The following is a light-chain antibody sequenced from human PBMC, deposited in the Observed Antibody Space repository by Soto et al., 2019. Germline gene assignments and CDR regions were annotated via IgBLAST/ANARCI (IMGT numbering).Light chain of an antibody. CDR3: QHYSYSRYFS. CDR1: ESVSHNY. Sequence: DIVLAQSPGTLSLSPGERATVSCRASESVSHNYLAWYQQKPGQAPRLLIYRVSYRATGIPDRFSGSGSGTEFTLTINRLEPEDSAVYYCQHYSYSRYFSFGPGTKVEIK. CDR2: RVS. V-gene: IGKV3-20*01. J-gene: IGKJ3*01.